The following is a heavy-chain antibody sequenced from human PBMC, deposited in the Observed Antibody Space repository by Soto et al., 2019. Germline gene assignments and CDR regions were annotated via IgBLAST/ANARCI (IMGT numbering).Heavy chain of an antibody. CDR2: INPSGGST. CDR3: ARDHRGYYDSSGYRTAYSS. D-gene: IGHD3-22*01. J-gene: IGHJ5*02. Sequence: GASVKVSCKASGYTFTSYYMHWVRQAPGQGLEWMGIINPSGGSTSYAQKFQGRVTMTRDTSTSTVYMELSSLRSEDTAVYYCARDHRGYYDSSGYRTAYSSWGQGTLVTVSS. CDR1: GYTFTSYY. V-gene: IGHV1-46*01.